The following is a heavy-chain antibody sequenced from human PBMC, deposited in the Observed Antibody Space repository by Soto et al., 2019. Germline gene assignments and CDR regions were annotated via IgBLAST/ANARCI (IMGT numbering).Heavy chain of an antibody. V-gene: IGHV4-34*01. Sequence: GKGLEWIGEINHSGSTNYNPSLKSRVTISVDTSKNQFSLKLSSVTAADTAVYYCARGKGVGIAAAGLTLIFQHWGQGTLVTVSS. D-gene: IGHD6-13*01. CDR2: INHSGST. J-gene: IGHJ1*01. CDR3: ARGKGVGIAAAGLTLIFQH.